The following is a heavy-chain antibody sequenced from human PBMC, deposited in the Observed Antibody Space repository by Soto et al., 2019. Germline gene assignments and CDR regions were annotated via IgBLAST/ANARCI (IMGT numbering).Heavy chain of an antibody. D-gene: IGHD1-26*01. J-gene: IGHJ6*02. CDR3: AAASGDTGYYYYGMDV. Sequence: GASVKVSCKASGFTFTSSAVQWVRQARGQRLEWIGWIVVGSGNTNYAQKFQERVTITRDMSTSTAYMELSSLRSEDTAVYYCAAASGDTGYYYYGMDVWGQGTTVTVFS. V-gene: IGHV1-58*01. CDR1: GFTFTSSA. CDR2: IVVGSGNT.